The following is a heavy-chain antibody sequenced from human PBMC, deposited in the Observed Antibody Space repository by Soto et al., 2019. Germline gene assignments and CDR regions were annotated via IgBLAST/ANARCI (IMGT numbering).Heavy chain of an antibody. J-gene: IGHJ4*02. Sequence: QVQLVQSGAEVKKPGASVKISCKASGYTFTSYYMHWVRQAPGQGPEWMGLISPSGDSTNYAQQFQGRVAMTRDTSTTTDYMEMSSLRSEDTAAYYCGSELGGTGYVDYWGQGTLVTVSS. V-gene: IGHV1-46*01. CDR1: GYTFTSYY. CDR3: GSELGGTGYVDY. CDR2: ISPSGDST. D-gene: IGHD3-16*01.